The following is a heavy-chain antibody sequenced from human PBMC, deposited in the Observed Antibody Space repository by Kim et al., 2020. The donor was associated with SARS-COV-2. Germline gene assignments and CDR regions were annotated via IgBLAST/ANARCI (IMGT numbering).Heavy chain of an antibody. Sequence: ASVKVSCKASGYTFTSYAMHWVRQAPGQRLEWMGWINAGNGNTKYSQKFQGRVTITRDTSASTAHMELSSLRSEDTAAYYCASSSVDYDYIWGSYRLNWFDPWGQGTLVTVSS. V-gene: IGHV1-3*01. CDR2: INAGNGNT. CDR3: ASSSVDYDYIWGSYRLNWFDP. CDR1: GYTFTSYA. D-gene: IGHD3-16*02. J-gene: IGHJ5*02.